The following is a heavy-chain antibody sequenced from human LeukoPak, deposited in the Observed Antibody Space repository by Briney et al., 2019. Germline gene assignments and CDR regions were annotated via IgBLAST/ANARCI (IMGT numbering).Heavy chain of an antibody. CDR1: GFSLSTYG. J-gene: IGHJ4*02. CDR2: ITGTGGST. CDR3: AKDHGTAVAGFYY. D-gene: IGHD6-19*01. Sequence: GSLRLSCAASGFSLSTYGVSWVRQPPGKGLEWVSGITGTGGSTYYADSVEGRFTVSRDTSKNTLYLQKHSLRAEDTAIYYCAKDHGTAVAGFYYWGQGTLVTVSS. V-gene: IGHV3-23*01.